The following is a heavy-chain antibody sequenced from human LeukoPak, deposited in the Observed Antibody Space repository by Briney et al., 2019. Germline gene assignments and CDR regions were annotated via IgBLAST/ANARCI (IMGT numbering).Heavy chain of an antibody. CDR2: ISYDGSNK. CDR1: GFTFSSYG. Sequence: GGSLRLSCAASGFTFSSYGMHWVRQAPGKGLEWVAVISYDGSNKYYADSVKGRFTISRDNSKNTVYLQMNSLRAEDTAVYYCAKRETIAAAGSSDYWGQGTLVTVSS. J-gene: IGHJ4*02. V-gene: IGHV3-30*18. CDR3: AKRETIAAAGSSDY. D-gene: IGHD6-13*01.